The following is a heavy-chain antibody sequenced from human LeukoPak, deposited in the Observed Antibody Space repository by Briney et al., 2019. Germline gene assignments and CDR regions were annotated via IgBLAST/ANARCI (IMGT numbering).Heavy chain of an antibody. Sequence: GGSPRLSCVASGFTFSRYWMTWVRQAPGKGLEWVANIKQDGGEKTYVDSVKGRFTISRDNAKNTLFLQMNSLRVADTAVYYCARRTAMEIYFYGMDVWGQGTTVTVFS. V-gene: IGHV3-7*03. J-gene: IGHJ6*02. D-gene: IGHD2-21*02. CDR1: GFTFSRYW. CDR2: IKQDGGEK. CDR3: ARRTAMEIYFYGMDV.